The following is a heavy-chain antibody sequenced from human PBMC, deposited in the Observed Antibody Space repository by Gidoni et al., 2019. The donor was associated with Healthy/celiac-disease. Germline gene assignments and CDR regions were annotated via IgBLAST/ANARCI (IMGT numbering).Heavy chain of an antibody. Sequence: EVQLVESGGGLVQPGRSLSLSCAASGVTFDDYAMHWVRQAPGKGLEWVSGISWKSGSIGYADSVKSRFTISRDNAKNSLYLQMNSLRAEDTALYYCAKDMPGMGGMDVWGQGTTVTVSS. D-gene: IGHD1-20*01. CDR2: ISWKSGSI. J-gene: IGHJ6*02. CDR3: AKDMPGMGGMDV. CDR1: GVTFDDYA. V-gene: IGHV3-9*01.